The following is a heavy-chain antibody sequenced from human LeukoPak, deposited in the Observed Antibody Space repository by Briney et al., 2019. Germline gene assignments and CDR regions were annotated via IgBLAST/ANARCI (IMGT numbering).Heavy chain of an antibody. CDR3: ARDHEDYYGSGSYEKRGY. V-gene: IGHV3-11*01. Sequence: GGSLRLSCAASGFTFSDYYMSWIRQAPGKGLEWVSYISSSGSTIYYADSVKGRYTISRDNAKNSLYLQMNSLRAEDTAVYYCARDHEDYYGSGSYEKRGYWGQGTLVTVSS. D-gene: IGHD3-10*01. J-gene: IGHJ4*02. CDR1: GFTFSDYY. CDR2: ISSSGSTI.